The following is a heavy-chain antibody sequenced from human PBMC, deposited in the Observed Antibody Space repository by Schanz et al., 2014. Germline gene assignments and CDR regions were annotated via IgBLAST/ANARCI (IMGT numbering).Heavy chain of an antibody. CDR2: ISGGGGTT. CDR3: ARSRSGFYFDY. V-gene: IGHV3-23*01. Sequence: EVHLLESGGGLVQPGGSLRLSCAASGFSFGTYAMSWVRQAPGKGLLWVSAISGGGGTTYYADSVKGRFTISRDNAKNSLYLQMNSLRAEDTAVYYCARSRSGFYFDYWGQGTLVTVSS. J-gene: IGHJ4*02. CDR1: GFSFGTYA. D-gene: IGHD1-26*01.